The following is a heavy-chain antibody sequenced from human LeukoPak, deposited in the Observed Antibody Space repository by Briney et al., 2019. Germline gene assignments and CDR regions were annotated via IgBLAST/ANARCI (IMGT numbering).Heavy chain of an antibody. D-gene: IGHD3-10*01. J-gene: IGHJ4*02. CDR2: IYHSGST. V-gene: IGHV4-30-2*01. CDR3: ASSAHHYYGSGSCFDY. CDR1: GGSISSGGYY. Sequence: SETLSLTCTVSGGSISSGGYYWSWIRQPPGKGLEWIGYIYHSGSTYYNPSLKSRVTISVDRSKNQFSLKLSSVTATDTAVYYCASSAHHYYGSGSCFDYWGQGTLVTVSS.